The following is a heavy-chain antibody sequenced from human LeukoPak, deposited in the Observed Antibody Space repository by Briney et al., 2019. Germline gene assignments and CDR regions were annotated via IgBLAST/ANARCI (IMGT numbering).Heavy chain of an antibody. D-gene: IGHD6-13*01. CDR3: AKGPMSSSRYFDY. J-gene: IGHJ4*02. Sequence: GGSLRLSCAASGFTFSSYGMHWVRQAPGKGLEWVAFIRYDGSNKYYADSVKGRFTISRDNSKNTLYLQMNSLRAEDTAVYYCAKGPMSSSRYFDYWGQGTLVTVSS. CDR2: IRYDGSNK. V-gene: IGHV3-30*02. CDR1: GFTFSSYG.